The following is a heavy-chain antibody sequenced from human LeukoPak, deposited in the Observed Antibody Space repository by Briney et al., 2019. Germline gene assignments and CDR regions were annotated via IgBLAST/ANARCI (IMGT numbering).Heavy chain of an antibody. CDR1: GFSFNTYD. J-gene: IGHJ3*01. V-gene: IGHV3-33*01. Sequence: GRSLRLSCAASGFSFNTYDMHWVRQAPGQGREWVAVLWSDGINKNYADSVKGRFTMSRDNSKNTLYLEMNSLRAEDTAVYYCARDMGASHIRPLDVWGQGTVVTVSS. CDR2: LWSDGINK. CDR3: ARDMGASHIRPLDV.